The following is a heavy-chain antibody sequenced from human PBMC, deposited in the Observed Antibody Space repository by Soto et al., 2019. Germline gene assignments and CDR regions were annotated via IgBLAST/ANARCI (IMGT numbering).Heavy chain of an antibody. CDR2: IYYSGST. CDR1: GGSVSSGSSY. Sequence: PSETLSLTCTVSGGSVSSGSSYWSWIRQPPGKGLEWIGYIYYSGSTNYNRCRKSRVTISVDTSKNQFSLKLSSVTAADTAVYYCARIDYGDYVIGFDYWGQGTLVTVSS. D-gene: IGHD4-17*01. J-gene: IGHJ4*02. V-gene: IGHV4-61*01. CDR3: ARIDYGDYVIGFDY.